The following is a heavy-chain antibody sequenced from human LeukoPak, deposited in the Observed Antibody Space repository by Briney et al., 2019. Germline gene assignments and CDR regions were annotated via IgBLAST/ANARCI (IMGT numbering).Heavy chain of an antibody. Sequence: SQTLSLTCAISGDSVVTNNVAWNWIRQSPSRGLEWLGRTYLRSKWYNEYAVSVKSRITINPDTSRNHFSLQLNSVTPEDTAVYYCARDKGYGGALFDYWGQGTLVTVSS. CDR2: TYLRSKWYN. J-gene: IGHJ4*02. V-gene: IGHV6-1*01. D-gene: IGHD5-18*01. CDR1: GDSVVTNNVA. CDR3: ARDKGYGGALFDY.